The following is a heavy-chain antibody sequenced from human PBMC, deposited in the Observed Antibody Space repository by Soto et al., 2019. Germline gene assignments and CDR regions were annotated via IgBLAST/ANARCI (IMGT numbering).Heavy chain of an antibody. J-gene: IGHJ6*02. CDR2: IYYSGST. V-gene: IGHV4-39*01. CDR3: ARHRYSSSWYLPYYYYGMDV. D-gene: IGHD6-13*01. CDR1: GGSISSSSYY. Sequence: SETLSLTCTVSGGSISSSSYYWGWIRQPPGKGLEWIGSIYYSGSTYYNPSLKSRVTISVDTSKNQFSLKLSSVTAADTAVYYCARHRYSSSWYLPYYYYGMDVWGQGTTVTVSS.